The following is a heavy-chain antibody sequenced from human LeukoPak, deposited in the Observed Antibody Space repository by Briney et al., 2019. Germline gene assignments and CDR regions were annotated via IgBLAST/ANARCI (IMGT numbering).Heavy chain of an antibody. Sequence: GESLKISCKGSGYSFTSYWIGWVRQMPGKGLEWMGIICPGDSDTRYSPSFQGQVTISADKSISTAYLQWSSLKASDTAMYYCARWNDILTGYLTDWGQGTLVTVSS. CDR2: ICPGDSDT. CDR3: ARWNDILTGYLTD. V-gene: IGHV5-51*01. J-gene: IGHJ4*02. D-gene: IGHD3-9*01. CDR1: GYSFTSYW.